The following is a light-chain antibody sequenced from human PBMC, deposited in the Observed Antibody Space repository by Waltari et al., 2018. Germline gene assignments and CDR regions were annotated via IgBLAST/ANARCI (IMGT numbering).Light chain of an antibody. CDR3: QTGGHGTWV. CDR2: VNSNGSH. Sequence: QLVLTQSPSASASLGASVKLTCTLSSGHSNNVIAWHQQQPEKGPRYLMKVNSNGSHSKGDESPDRFSGSSAGAGRYLTISSLQSEDEADYYCQTGGHGTWVFGGGTKLTVL. CDR1: SGHSNNV. J-gene: IGLJ3*02. V-gene: IGLV4-69*02.